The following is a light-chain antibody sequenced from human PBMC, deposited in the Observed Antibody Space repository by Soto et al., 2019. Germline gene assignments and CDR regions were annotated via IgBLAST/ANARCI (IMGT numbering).Light chain of an antibody. J-gene: IGLJ2*01. CDR3: SSYAGSNIVV. CDR2: EVS. Sequence: QSALTQPPSASGSPGQSATISCTGTSSDVGGYNYVSWYQHHPGKAPKLMIYEVSKRPSGVPDRFSGSKSGNTASLTVSGLQAEDEADYYCSSYAGSNIVVFGGGTQLTVL. V-gene: IGLV2-8*01. CDR1: SSDVGGYNY.